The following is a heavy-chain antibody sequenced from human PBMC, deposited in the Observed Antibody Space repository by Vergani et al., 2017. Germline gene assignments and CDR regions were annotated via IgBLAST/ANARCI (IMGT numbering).Heavy chain of an antibody. Sequence: QLQLQESGPGLVKPSETLSLTCTVSGGYISSSSYYWGWIRQPPGKGLEWIGSIYYSGSTYYHPSLKSRVTISVDTSKNQFSLKLSSMTAADTAVDYCARHSFEYSSPPGYYYYMDVWGKGTTVTVSS. J-gene: IGHJ6*03. CDR2: IYYSGST. CDR1: GGYISSSSYY. V-gene: IGHV4-39*01. CDR3: ARHSFEYSSPPGYYYYMDV. D-gene: IGHD6-6*01.